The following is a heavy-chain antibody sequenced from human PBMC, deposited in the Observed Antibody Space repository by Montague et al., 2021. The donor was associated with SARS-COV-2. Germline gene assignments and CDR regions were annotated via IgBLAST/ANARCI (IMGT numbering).Heavy chain of an antibody. CDR3: ARAYCGGDRYFYWYFDF. CDR1: FYIFSINIST. V-gene: IGHV6-1*01. D-gene: IGHD2-21*02. J-gene: IGHJ2*01. Sequence: CSISFYIFSINISTWNWIRHSPSRGLEWLGRTYYRSKWYNDYAVSVKSRVIINPDTSNNRISLQLNSVTPEDTAVYYCARAYCGGDRYFYWYFDFWGRGTLVTVSS. CDR2: TYYRSKWYN.